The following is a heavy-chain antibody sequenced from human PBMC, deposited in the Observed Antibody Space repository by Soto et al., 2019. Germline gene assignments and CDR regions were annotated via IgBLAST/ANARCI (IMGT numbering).Heavy chain of an antibody. J-gene: IGHJ4*02. D-gene: IGHD4-17*01. CDR2: VSPENRNA. V-gene: IGHV1-8*02. Sequence: VKVSCKASGGTFSSYAINWVRQAPGQGLEYMGWVSPENRNAGYAPQFRGRVSMTADTSINTVYLELTTLTYEDTAVYYCEVTTGYWGQGTMVTVSS. CDR3: EVTTGY. CDR1: GGTFSSYA.